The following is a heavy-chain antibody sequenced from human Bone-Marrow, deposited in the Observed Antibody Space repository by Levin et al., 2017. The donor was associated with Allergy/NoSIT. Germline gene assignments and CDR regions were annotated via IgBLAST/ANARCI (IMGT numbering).Heavy chain of an antibody. D-gene: IGHD1-1*01. CDR1: GGSISSSGYH. J-gene: IGHJ4*02. V-gene: IGHV4-31*03. CDR2: ISYRGST. CDR3: ARLDGYSFDY. Sequence: SETLSLTCTVSGGSISSSGYHWTWIRQYPNKGLEWIGYISYRGSTYFYPSLKSRLTMSIDTSEQHFSLNLTSVSAADTAIYYCARLDGYSFDYWGQGALVTVSS.